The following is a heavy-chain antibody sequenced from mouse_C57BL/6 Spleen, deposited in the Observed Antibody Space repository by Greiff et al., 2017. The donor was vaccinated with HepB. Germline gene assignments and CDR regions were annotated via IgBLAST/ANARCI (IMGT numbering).Heavy chain of an antibody. J-gene: IGHJ4*01. V-gene: IGHV5-17*01. CDR3: ARRSHRGAMDY. CDR2: ISSGSSTI. CDR1: GFTFSDYG. D-gene: IGHD6-1*01. Sequence: EVQRVESGGGLVKPGGSLKLSCAASGFTFSDYGMHWVRQAPEKGLEWVAYISSGSSTIYYADTVKCRFTISRDNAKNTLFLQLTSLRSEDTAMYYCARRSHRGAMDYWGQGTSVTVSS.